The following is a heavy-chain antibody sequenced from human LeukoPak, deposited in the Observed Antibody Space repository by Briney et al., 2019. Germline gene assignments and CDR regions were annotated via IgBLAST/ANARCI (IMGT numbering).Heavy chain of an antibody. CDR2: IYYSGST. V-gene: IGHV4-31*03. J-gene: IGHJ4*02. D-gene: IGHD3-3*01. Sequence: SETLSLTCTVSGGSLSSGGYYWSWVRQHPGTGLEWLGYIYYSGSTYYNPSLKSRVTISVDTSKNQFSLTLSSVTAAESAVDYGAREGVLGMVDYGGQGTLVTVSS. CDR1: GGSLSSGGYY. CDR3: AREGVLGMVDY.